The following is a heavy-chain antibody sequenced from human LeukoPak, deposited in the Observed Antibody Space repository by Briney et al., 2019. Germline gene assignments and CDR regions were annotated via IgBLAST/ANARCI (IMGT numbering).Heavy chain of an antibody. CDR1: GFTFSSYG. CDR3: AKDQDGSGPPYYYGMDV. V-gene: IGHV3-30*18. D-gene: IGHD3-10*01. CDR2: ISYDGSNK. Sequence: GGSLRLSCAASGFTFSSYGMHLVRQAPGKGLEWVAVISYDGSNKYYADSVKGRFTISRDNSKNTLYLQMNSLRAEDTAVYYCAKDQDGSGPPYYYGMDVWGQGTTVTVSS. J-gene: IGHJ6*02.